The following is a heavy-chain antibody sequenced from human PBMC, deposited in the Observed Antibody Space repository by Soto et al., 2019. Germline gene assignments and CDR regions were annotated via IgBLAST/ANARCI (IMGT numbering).Heavy chain of an antibody. V-gene: IGHV4-59*01. J-gene: IGHJ6*02. CDR2: IYYSGST. CDR3: ARDRGGLVHYGMDV. Sequence: TLSLTCTVSGGSISSYYWSWIRQPPGKGLEWIGYIYYSGSTNYNPSLKSRVTISVDTSKNQFSLKLSSVTAADTAVYYCARDRGGLVHYGMDVWGQGTTVTVSS. CDR1: GGSISSYY. D-gene: IGHD3-16*01.